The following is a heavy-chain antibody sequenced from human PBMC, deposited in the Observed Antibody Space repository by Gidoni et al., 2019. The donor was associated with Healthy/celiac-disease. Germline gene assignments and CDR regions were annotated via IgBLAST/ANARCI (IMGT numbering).Heavy chain of an antibody. V-gene: IGHV3-11*01. CDR1: GLTFRDYY. D-gene: IGHD6-6*01. CDR2: ISSSGSTI. J-gene: IGHJ5*02. Sequence: QVQLVESGGGLVKHGGSLRLSAAAPGLTFRDYYMSWIRQAPGKGLEWVSYISSSGSTIYYADSVKGRFTISRDNAKNSLYLQMNSLRAEDTAVYYCARGYSSSSGQNWFDPWGQGTLVTVSS. CDR3: ARGYSSSSGQNWFDP.